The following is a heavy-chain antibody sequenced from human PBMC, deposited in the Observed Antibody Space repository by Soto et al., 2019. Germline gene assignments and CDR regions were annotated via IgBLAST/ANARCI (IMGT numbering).Heavy chain of an antibody. Sequence: GGSLRLSCAASGFTFSSYAMHWVRQDPGKGLEWVGFIWYDGSNTFYADSVKGRFTISRDNSKNTLYLQMNSLRAEDTAVYYCARAGPTTVTTYYYYYGMDVWGQGTTVTVSS. J-gene: IGHJ6*02. CDR3: ARAGPTTVTTYYYYYGMDV. D-gene: IGHD4-17*01. CDR2: IWYDGSNT. V-gene: IGHV3-33*01. CDR1: GFTFSSYA.